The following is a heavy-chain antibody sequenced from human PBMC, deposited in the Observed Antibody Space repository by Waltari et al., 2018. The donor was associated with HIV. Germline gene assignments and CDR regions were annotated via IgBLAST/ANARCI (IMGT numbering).Heavy chain of an antibody. CDR2: IIPILGRA. D-gene: IGHD6-19*01. J-gene: IGHJ6*02. Sequence: HVQLVHSGAEVQKPGASVEVSCKASGGTSRSHTLSWVRHDPGQGHDWTGRIIPILGRANYAQKFQGSVTITADKSTSTAYMELSSLRSEDTAVYYCARDDRYSSGWYYYYYGMAVWGQGTTVTVSS. V-gene: IGHV1-69*08. CDR3: ARDDRYSSGWYYYYYGMAV. CDR1: GGTSRSHT.